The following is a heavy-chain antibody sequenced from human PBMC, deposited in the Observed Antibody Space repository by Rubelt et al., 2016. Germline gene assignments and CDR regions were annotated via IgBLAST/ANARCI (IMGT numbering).Heavy chain of an antibody. Sequence: QVQLQQWGAGLLKPSETLSLTCAVYGGSFNDYYWSWIRRPPGKGLEWIGEIDHSGITNYNPSLKSRVTISADTSRNQFSLELRSVTAADTAVNYCARYTALMTGGLFHGGQGTLVTVTS. CDR3: ARYTALMTGGLFH. CDR2: IDHSGIT. V-gene: IGHV4-34*01. J-gene: IGHJ4*02. D-gene: IGHD5-18*01. CDR1: GGSFNDYY.